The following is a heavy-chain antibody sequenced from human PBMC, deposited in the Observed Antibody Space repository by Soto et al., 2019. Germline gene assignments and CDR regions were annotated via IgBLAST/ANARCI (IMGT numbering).Heavy chain of an antibody. J-gene: IGHJ6*03. V-gene: IGHV5-51*01. Sequence: GESLKISCKGSGYSFSSDWIGWVRQMPGKGLEWMGIIYPGDSETRYSPSFQGQVTISADKSITTAYLQWSSLKASDTAMYYCARIYCSGGSCYSDHYYYYYYMDVWGKGTSVTVSS. CDR1: GYSFSSDW. CDR2: IYPGDSET. D-gene: IGHD2-15*01. CDR3: ARIYCSGGSCYSDHYYYYYYMDV.